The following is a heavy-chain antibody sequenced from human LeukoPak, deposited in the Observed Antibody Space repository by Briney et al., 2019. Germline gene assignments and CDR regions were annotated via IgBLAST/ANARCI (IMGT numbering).Heavy chain of an antibody. D-gene: IGHD3-22*01. CDR2: ISAYNGDT. CDR3: ARDNDSSGYYRSDAFDI. V-gene: IGHV1-18*01. CDR1: GYILTTYG. J-gene: IGHJ3*02. Sequence: ASVKVSCKASGYILTTYGISWVRQAPGQGLEWMGWISAYNGDTNYAQKLQGRVTMTTDTSTSTAYMELRSLRSDDTAVYYCARDNDSSGYYRSDAFDIWGQGTMVTVSS.